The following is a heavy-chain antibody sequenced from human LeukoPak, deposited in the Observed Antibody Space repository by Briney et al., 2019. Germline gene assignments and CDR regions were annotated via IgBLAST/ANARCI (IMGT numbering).Heavy chain of an antibody. Sequence: AVGSLRLSCAASGFTFSSYSMNWVRQAPGKGLEWVSSISSSSDYIYYADSVKGRFTISRDNAKNSLYLQMNSLRAEDTAVYYCARDGGYCTNGVCYLDYWGQGTLVTVSS. CDR1: GFTFSSYS. CDR3: ARDGGYCTNGVCYLDY. CDR2: ISSSSDYI. V-gene: IGHV3-21*01. J-gene: IGHJ4*02. D-gene: IGHD2-8*01.